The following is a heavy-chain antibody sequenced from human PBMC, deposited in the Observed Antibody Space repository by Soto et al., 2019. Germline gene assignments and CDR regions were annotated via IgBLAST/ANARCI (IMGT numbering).Heavy chain of an antibody. V-gene: IGHV4-31*03. CDR1: GGSISSAVYY. J-gene: IGHJ4*02. CDR2: IYYSGST. CDR3: AREGGIVGATAADY. Sequence: QVQLQESGPGLVKPSQTLSLTCTVSGGSISSAVYYWSWIRQHPGKGLEWIGYIYYSGSTYYNPSLQGRVTISVDTSKNQFSLKLSSVTAADTAVYYCAREGGIVGATAADYWGQGTLVTVSS. D-gene: IGHD1-26*01.